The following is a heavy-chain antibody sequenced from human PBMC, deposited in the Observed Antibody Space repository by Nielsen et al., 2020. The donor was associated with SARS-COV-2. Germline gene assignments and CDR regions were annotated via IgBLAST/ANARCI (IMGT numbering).Heavy chain of an antibody. J-gene: IGHJ4*02. CDR2: INHSGST. CDR3: ASRRYYDFWSGYSYYFDY. Sequence: RQAPGKGLEWIGEINHSGSTNYNPSLKSRVTISVDTSKNQFSLKLSSVTAADTAVYYCASRRYYDFWSGYSYYFDYWGQGTLVTVSS. V-gene: IGHV4-34*01. D-gene: IGHD3-3*01.